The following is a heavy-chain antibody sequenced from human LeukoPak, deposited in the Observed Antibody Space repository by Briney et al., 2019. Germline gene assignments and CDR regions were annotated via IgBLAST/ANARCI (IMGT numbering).Heavy chain of an antibody. CDR2: INPNSGGT. V-gene: IGHV1-2*06. CDR3: ATFTYYYDSSGYYPFDY. CDR1: GYTFTGYY. Sequence: ASVKVSCKAPGYTFTGYYMHWVRQAPGQGLEWIVRINPNSGGTNYAQKFQGRVTMTRDTSISTAYMELSRLRSDDTAVYYCATFTYYYDSSGYYPFDYWGQGTLVTVSS. D-gene: IGHD3-22*01. J-gene: IGHJ4*02.